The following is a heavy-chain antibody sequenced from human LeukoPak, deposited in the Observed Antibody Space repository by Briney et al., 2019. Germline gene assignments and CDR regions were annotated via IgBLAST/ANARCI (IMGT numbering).Heavy chain of an antibody. CDR3: AKGVGYCSGGSCQQFDY. Sequence: GGSLRLSCAASGFTFSSYSMNWVRQAPGKGLEWVSSISSSSSYIYYADSVKGRFTISRDNSKNTLYLQMNSLRAEDTALYYCAKGVGYCSGGSCQQFDYWGQGTLVTVSS. CDR2: ISSSSSYI. V-gene: IGHV3-21*04. CDR1: GFTFSSYS. J-gene: IGHJ4*02. D-gene: IGHD2-15*01.